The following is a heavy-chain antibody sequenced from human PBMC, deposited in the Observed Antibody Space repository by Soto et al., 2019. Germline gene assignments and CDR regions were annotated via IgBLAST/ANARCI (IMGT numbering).Heavy chain of an antibody. CDR2: IYWDDDK. CDR1: GFSLSTSGVG. V-gene: IGHV2-5*02. D-gene: IGHD2-2*01. Sequence: GSCPTLVNPTQTLTLTCTFSGFSLSTSGVGXGWIRQPPGKALEWLALIYWDDDKRYSPSLKSRLTITKDTSKNQVVLTMTNMDPVDTAPYYCALSLNDSSSTSCYGPWGQGTLVTVSS. CDR3: ALSLNDSSSTSCYGP. J-gene: IGHJ5*02.